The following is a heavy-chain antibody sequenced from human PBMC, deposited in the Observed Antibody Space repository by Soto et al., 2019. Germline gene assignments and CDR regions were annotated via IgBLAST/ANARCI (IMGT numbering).Heavy chain of an antibody. Sequence: GGSLRLSCAASGFTFSSYAMSWVRQAPGKGLEWVSAISGSGGSTYYADSVKGRFTISRDNSKNTLSLPMNSLRAEDTAVYYFAKDRAYIYDSVWGRPDYYYGMDVGGQETTVTVSS. D-gene: IGHD3-16*01. CDR3: AKDRAYIYDSVWGRPDYYYGMDV. CDR1: GFTFSSYA. CDR2: ISGSGGST. J-gene: IGHJ6*02. V-gene: IGHV3-23*01.